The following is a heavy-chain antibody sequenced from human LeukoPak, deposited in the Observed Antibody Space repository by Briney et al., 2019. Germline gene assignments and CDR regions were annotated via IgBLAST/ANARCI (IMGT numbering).Heavy chain of an antibody. D-gene: IGHD3-3*01. Sequence: GGSLRLSCAASGFTFSSYAMSWVRQAPGKGLEWVSAISGSGGSTYYADSVKGRFTISGDNSKNTLYLQMNSLRAEDTAVYYCAKTMEDFWSGPYYYYGMDVWGQGTTATVSS. CDR3: AKTMEDFWSGPYYYYGMDV. CDR1: GFTFSSYA. CDR2: ISGSGGST. V-gene: IGHV3-23*01. J-gene: IGHJ6*02.